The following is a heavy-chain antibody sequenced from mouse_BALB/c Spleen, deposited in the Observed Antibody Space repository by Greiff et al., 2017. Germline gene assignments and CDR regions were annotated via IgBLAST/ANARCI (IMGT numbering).Heavy chain of an antibody. V-gene: IGHV1-7*01. J-gene: IGHJ2*01. CDR1: GYTFTSYW. D-gene: IGHD2-2*01. Sequence: QVQLQQSGAELAKPGASVKMSCKASGYTFTSYWMHWVKQRPGQGLEWIGYINPSTGYTEYNQKFKDKATLTAYKSSSTAYMQLSSLTSEDSAVYDGARRGYGYVGYFDYWGQGTTLTVSS. CDR2: INPSTGYT. CDR3: ARRGYGYVGYFDY.